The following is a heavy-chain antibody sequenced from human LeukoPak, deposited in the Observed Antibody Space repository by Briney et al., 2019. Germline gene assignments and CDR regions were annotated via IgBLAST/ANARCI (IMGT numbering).Heavy chain of an antibody. CDR3: AKSLLWFGELNY. D-gene: IGHD3-10*01. CDR2: LSGSGDTT. V-gene: IGHV3-23*01. J-gene: IGHJ4*02. CDR1: GFTFSSYA. Sequence: GGSLRLSCAASGFTFSSYAMSWVRQAPGKGLEWVSGLSGSGDTTYHADSVRGRFTISRDNSKNTLYLQINSLGAEDTAVYYCAKSLLWFGELNYWGQGTLVTVSS.